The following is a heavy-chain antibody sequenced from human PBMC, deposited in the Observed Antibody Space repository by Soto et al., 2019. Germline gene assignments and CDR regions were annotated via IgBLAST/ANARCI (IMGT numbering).Heavy chain of an antibody. CDR2: IRSKAYGGTT. CDR1: GFTFGDYA. Sequence: LRLSCTASGFTFGDYAMSWVRQAPGKGLEWVGFIRSKAYGGTTEYAASVKGRFTISRDDSKSIAYLQMNSLKTEDTAVYYCTRDTFTYYYDSSGYFPDYWGQGTLVTVSS. V-gene: IGHV3-49*04. D-gene: IGHD3-22*01. J-gene: IGHJ4*02. CDR3: TRDTFTYYYDSSGYFPDY.